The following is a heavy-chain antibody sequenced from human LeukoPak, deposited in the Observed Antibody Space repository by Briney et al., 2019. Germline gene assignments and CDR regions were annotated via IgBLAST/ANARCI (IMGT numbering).Heavy chain of an antibody. V-gene: IGHV3-23*01. D-gene: IGHD5-12*01. CDR3: AKDVVATQGGLDY. CDR2: LSGSGSST. CDR1: GFTFSSYV. J-gene: IGHJ4*02. Sequence: GGSLRLSCAASGFTFSSYVMSWVRQAPGKGLEWVSYLSGSGSSTYYADSVKGRFTISRGNSKNTLYLQMNNLRAEDTAVYYCAKDVVATQGGLDYWGQGTLVTVSS.